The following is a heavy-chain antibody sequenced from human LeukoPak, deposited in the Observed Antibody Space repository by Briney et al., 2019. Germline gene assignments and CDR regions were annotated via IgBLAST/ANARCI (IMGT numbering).Heavy chain of an antibody. CDR3: AREPAETDYFDS. J-gene: IGHJ4*02. V-gene: IGHV4-4*02. CDR2: IYHSGSA. CDR1: GGSISSENL. Sequence: SGTLSLTCAVSGGSISSENLWSWVRQSPGKGLEWIGEIYHSGSANYNPSLKSRVTLSVHKSKNQFSLKLTSVTAADTAVYYCAREPAETDYFDSWGQGTLVTVSS.